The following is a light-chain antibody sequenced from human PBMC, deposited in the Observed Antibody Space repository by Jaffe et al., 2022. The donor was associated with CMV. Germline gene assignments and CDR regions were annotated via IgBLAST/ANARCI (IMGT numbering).Light chain of an antibody. CDR3: QHYYTKPFT. Sequence: DIVMTQSPDSLAVSLGERATINCKSSQNVLYSSDNKNYLAWYQQKPGQPPKLLIYWASTRESGVPDRFSGSGSGTDFTLTISSLQAEDVAVYYCQHYYTKPFTFGPGTKVDIK. J-gene: IGKJ3*01. V-gene: IGKV4-1*01. CDR1: QNVLYSSDNKNY. CDR2: WAS.